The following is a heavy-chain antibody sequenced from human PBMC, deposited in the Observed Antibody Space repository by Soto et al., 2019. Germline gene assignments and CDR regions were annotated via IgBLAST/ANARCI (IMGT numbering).Heavy chain of an antibody. CDR1: GFTFSSYW. CDR2: IKQDGSEK. V-gene: IGHV3-7*05. Sequence: GSLRLSCAASGFTFSSYWMSWVRQAPGKGLEWVANIKQDGSEKYYVDSVKGRFTISRDNAKNSLYLQMNSLRAEDTAVYYCARDRMELLGVYYYYGMDVWGQGTTVTVSS. CDR3: ARDRMELLGVYYYYGMDV. D-gene: IGHD1-26*01. J-gene: IGHJ6*02.